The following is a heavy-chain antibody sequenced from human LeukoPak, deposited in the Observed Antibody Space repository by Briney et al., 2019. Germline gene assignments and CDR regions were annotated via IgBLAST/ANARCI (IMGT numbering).Heavy chain of an antibody. Sequence: SETLSLTCTVSGGSISSYYWSWIRQPPGKGLEWIGYIYYSGSTNYNPSLKSRVTISVDTSKNQFSLKLSSVTAADTAVYYCARAGLLWFGELLDTEYNWFDPWGQGTLVTVSS. CDR2: IYYSGST. D-gene: IGHD3-10*01. V-gene: IGHV4-59*08. CDR3: ARAGLLWFGELLDTEYNWFDP. J-gene: IGHJ5*02. CDR1: GGSISSYY.